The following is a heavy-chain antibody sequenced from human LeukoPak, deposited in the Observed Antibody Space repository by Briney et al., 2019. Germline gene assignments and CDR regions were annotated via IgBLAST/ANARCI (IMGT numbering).Heavy chain of an antibody. D-gene: IGHD3-10*01. CDR3: ARDQGSYGSGSYLDY. CDR2: ISYDGSNK. V-gene: IGHV3-30*03. J-gene: IGHJ4*02. Sequence: GGSLRLSCAASGFTFSSYGMHWVRQAPGKGLEWVAVISYDGSNKYYADSVKGRFTISRDNSKNTLYLQMNSLRAEDTAVYYCARDQGSYGSGSYLDYWGQGTLVTVSS. CDR1: GFTFSSYG.